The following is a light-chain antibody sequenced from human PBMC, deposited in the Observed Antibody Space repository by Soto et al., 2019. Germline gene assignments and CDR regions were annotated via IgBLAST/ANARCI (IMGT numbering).Light chain of an antibody. CDR2: GAS. CDR1: QSVSSSY. Sequence: DIVLTQSPGTLSLSPGDRATLSCRASQSVSSSYLAWYQQKPGQAPRLLIYGASSRATGIPDRFSGSGSGTDFTLTISRLEPEDSAVYYCQQYGSSPGYTFGQGTKLEIK. CDR3: QQYGSSPGYT. V-gene: IGKV3-20*01. J-gene: IGKJ2*01.